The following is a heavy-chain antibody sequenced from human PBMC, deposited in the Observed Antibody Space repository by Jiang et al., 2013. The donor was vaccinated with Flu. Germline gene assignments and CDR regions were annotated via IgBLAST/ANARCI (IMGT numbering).Heavy chain of an antibody. D-gene: IGHD4-11*01. CDR3: AREVTTVTHNWFDP. V-gene: IGHV4-59*01. J-gene: IGHJ5*02. Sequence: GSGLVKPSETLSLTCTVSGGSISSYYWSWIRQPPGKGLEWIGYIYYSGSTNYNPSLKSRVTISLDTSKNQFSLKLSSVTAADTAVYYCAREVTTVTHNWFDPWAREPWSPSLQ. CDR2: IYYSGST. CDR1: GGSISSYY.